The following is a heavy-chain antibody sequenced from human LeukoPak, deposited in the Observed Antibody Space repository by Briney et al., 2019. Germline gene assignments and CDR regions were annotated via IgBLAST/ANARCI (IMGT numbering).Heavy chain of an antibody. D-gene: IGHD3-22*01. CDR1: EHTFTHYY. CDR2: INPNNGGT. CDR3: ARGATYYYDSSGYYTFDY. V-gene: IGHV1-2*02. Sequence: ASVKVSCKASEHTFTHYYIHWVRQAPGQGLEWRGWINPNNGGTNYAQKFQGRVTMTRDTSTSTVYMELSSLRSEDTAVYYCARGATYYYDSSGYYTFDYWGQGTLVTVSS. J-gene: IGHJ4*02.